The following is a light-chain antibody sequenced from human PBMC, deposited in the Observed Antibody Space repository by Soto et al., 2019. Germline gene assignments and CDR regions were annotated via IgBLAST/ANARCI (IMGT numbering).Light chain of an antibody. V-gene: IGKV1-9*01. CDR2: DAS. CDR3: QQFNDYPIT. Sequence: DIQMTQSPSFLSASVGYRFTITCRASQGINSYLAWYQQKPGKAPKVLMYDASTLQRGVPSRFSGSGSGTEFTLAISSLQPEDFATYYCQQFNDYPITFGQGTRLEIK. CDR1: QGINSY. J-gene: IGKJ5*01.